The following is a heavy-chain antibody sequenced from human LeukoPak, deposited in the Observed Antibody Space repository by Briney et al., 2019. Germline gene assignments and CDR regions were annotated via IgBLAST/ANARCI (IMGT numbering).Heavy chain of an antibody. D-gene: IGHD4-11*01. CDR3: AKDLTVTSTCYFDA. CDR1: GFTFSSYS. J-gene: IGHJ5*02. V-gene: IGHV3-21*01. CDR2: ITGSSRYI. Sequence: KSGGSLGLSCAASGFTFSSYSMNWVRQAPGKGLEWVSSITGSSRYIYYADSVRGRFTISRDNAKNSLYLQMNSLRAEDTAVYYCAKDLTVTSTCYFDAWGQGTLVTVSS.